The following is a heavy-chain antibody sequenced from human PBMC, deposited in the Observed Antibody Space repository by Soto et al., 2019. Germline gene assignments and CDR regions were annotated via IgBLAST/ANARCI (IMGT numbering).Heavy chain of an antibody. V-gene: IGHV4-59*08. CDR1: GGSISSYY. J-gene: IGHJ4*02. CDR3: ARHLSSWGGPFDY. D-gene: IGHD3-16*01. Sequence: SETLSLTCTVSGGSISSYYWSWIRQPPGKGLEWIGYIYYSGSTNYNPSLKSRVTISVDTSKNQFSLKLSSVTAADTAVYYCARHLSSWGGPFDYWGQGTLVTVSS. CDR2: IYYSGST.